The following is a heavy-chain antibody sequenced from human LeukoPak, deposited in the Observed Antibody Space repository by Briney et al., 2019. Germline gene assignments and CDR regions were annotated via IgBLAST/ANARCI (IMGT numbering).Heavy chain of an antibody. CDR1: GYSISSGYY. CDR3: AREAPIDY. J-gene: IGHJ4*02. Sequence: SETLSLTCTVSGYSISSGYYWGWIRQPPGKGLEWIGSIYHSGSTYYNPSLKSRVTISVDTSKNQFSLKLSSVTAADTAVYYCAREAPIDYWGQGTLVTVSS. V-gene: IGHV4-38-2*02. CDR2: IYHSGST.